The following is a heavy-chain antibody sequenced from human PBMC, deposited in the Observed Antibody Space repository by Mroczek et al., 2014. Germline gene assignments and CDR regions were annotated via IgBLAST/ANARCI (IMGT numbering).Heavy chain of an antibody. V-gene: IGHV1-8*01. J-gene: IGHJ6*03. CDR3: ARASGSSSWLDGAEGINYYYYMDV. D-gene: IGHD6-13*01. Sequence: SGAEVKKPGASVKVSCKASGYTFTSYDINWVRQATGQGLEWMGWMNPNSGNTGYAQKFQGRVTMTRNTSISTAYMELSSLRSEDTAVYYCARASGSSSWLDGAEGINYYYYMDVWGKGTTVTVSS. CDR2: MNPNSGNT. CDR1: GYTFTSYD.